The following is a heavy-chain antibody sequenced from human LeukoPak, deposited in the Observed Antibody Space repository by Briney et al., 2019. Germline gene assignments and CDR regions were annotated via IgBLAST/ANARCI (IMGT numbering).Heavy chain of an antibody. D-gene: IGHD2-15*01. V-gene: IGHV3-7*01. CDR3: ARDLSGSFDY. J-gene: IGHJ4*02. Sequence: GGSLRLSCASSGLTFNSLWLSWVRQVPGKGLEWVATINPDGTEQHYVDSERGRFSISRDNSKNTLYLQMNSLRAEDTAVYYCARDLSGSFDYWGQGTLVTVSS. CDR1: GLTFNSLW. CDR2: INPDGTEQ.